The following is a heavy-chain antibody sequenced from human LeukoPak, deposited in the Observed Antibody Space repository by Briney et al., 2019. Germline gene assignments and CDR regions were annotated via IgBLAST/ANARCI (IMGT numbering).Heavy chain of an antibody. J-gene: IGHJ4*02. CDR2: INPNSGGT. D-gene: IGHD2-2*02. CDR1: GYTFTSYY. Sequence: GASVTVSCTASGYTFTSYYMHWARQAPGQGLEWMGRINPNSGGTNYAQKFQGRVTMTRDTSISTAYMELSRLRSDDTAVYYCARDCSSTSCYNDGRGGGDYWGQGTLVTVSS. V-gene: IGHV1-2*06. CDR3: ARDCSSTSCYNDGRGGGDY.